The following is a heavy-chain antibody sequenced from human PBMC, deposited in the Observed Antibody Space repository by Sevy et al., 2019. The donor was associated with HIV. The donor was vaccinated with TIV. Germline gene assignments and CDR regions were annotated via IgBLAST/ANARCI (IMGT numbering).Heavy chain of an antibody. J-gene: IGHJ4*02. CDR2: INHSGNT. CDR3: AGWRGTRVTMMVVVVTGYFYY. Sequence: SETLSLTCAVYGGSFSDYSWNWIRQPPGKGLEWIGEINHSGNTNYNPSLKSLVTISIDASKNEVSLKVKSVTAADTAVYYCAGWRGTRVTMMVVVVTGYFYYWGQGTPVTVSS. D-gene: IGHD3-22*01. V-gene: IGHV4-34*01. CDR1: GGSFSDYS.